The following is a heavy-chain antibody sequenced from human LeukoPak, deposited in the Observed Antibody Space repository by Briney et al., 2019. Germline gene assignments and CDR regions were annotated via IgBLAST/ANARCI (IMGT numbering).Heavy chain of an antibody. Sequence: PGGSLRLSCAASGFTFSNAWMSWVRQAPGKGLEWVSVIYSGGTTYYANSVKGRFTISRDSSKNTMYLQMNSLRVEDTAMYYCGRDVGPWGQGTLVTVSS. V-gene: IGHV3-53*01. CDR2: IYSGGTT. CDR3: GRDVGP. J-gene: IGHJ5*02. CDR1: GFTFSNAW.